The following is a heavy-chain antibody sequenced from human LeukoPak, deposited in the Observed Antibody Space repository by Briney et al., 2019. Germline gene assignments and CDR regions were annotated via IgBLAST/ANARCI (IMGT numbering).Heavy chain of an antibody. CDR2: IRGKAYGGTT. V-gene: IGHV3-49*03. Sequence: GGSLRLSCTASGFTFGDYAMSWFRQAPGKGLEWVGFIRGKAYGGTTEYAASVKGRFTISRDDSKSIAYLQMNSLKTEDTAVYYCTRGGYSSSWRYFDHWGQGTLVTVSS. CDR1: GFTFGDYA. CDR3: TRGGYSSSWRYFDH. D-gene: IGHD6-13*01. J-gene: IGHJ4*02.